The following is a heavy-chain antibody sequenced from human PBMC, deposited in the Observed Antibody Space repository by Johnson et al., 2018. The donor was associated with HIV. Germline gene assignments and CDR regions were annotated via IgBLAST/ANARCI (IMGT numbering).Heavy chain of an antibody. J-gene: IGHJ3*02. CDR2: ISYDGTKK. Sequence: QVQLVESGGGVVQPGKSLRLSCAVSGFTFSSYAMVRQAPGKGLEWVAVISYDGTKKYSAGSVKGRFTISRDNSKTTLYLQMNSLRAEDTAVYYCASTNIAAPTGSDAFDIWGQGTMVTVSS. CDR3: ASTNIAAPTGSDAFDI. D-gene: IGHD6-13*01. V-gene: IGHV3-30*14. CDR1: GFTFSSYA.